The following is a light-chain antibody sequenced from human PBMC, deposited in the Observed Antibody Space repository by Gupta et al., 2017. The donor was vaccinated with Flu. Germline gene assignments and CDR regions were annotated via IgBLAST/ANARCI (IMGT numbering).Light chain of an antibody. CDR1: QSVSTY. J-gene: IGKJ4*02. V-gene: IGKV3-11*01. CDR3: HQRSNWPRT. CDR2: DAS. Sequence: PATLSLSPGARATLSCRASQSVSTYLAWHQQKPGQAPRLLIYDASHRATGVPARFSGSGSGTDFTLTINNLEPEDFAVYYCHQRSNWPRTFGEGTKVEIK.